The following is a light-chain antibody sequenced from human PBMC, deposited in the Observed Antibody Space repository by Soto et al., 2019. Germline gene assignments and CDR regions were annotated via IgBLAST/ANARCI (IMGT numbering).Light chain of an antibody. J-gene: IGKJ2*01. CDR1: QSVRSN. V-gene: IGKV3-15*01. CDR2: GAS. CDR3: QQYNNWPYT. Sequence: EIVLTQSPGTLSLSPGEGATLSCRASQSVRSNLAWYRQKPGQAPSLLIYGASTRASGIPAKFSASGSGTEFALTISSLQSEDFAVYYCQQYNNWPYTFGQGTRLEIK.